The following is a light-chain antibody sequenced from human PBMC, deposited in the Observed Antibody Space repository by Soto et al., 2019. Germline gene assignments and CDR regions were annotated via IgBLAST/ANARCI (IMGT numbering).Light chain of an antibody. CDR2: EVS. CDR3: SSYAGGNSYV. J-gene: IGLJ1*01. Sequence: QSALTQPPSASGSPGQSVTISCTGTSSDVGDYNYVSWYQQHPGKAPKLMIYEVSKRPSGVPDRFSGSKSGNTASLTVSGLQAEDEADYYCSSYAGGNSYVFGTGTKVTVL. CDR1: SSDVGDYNY. V-gene: IGLV2-8*01.